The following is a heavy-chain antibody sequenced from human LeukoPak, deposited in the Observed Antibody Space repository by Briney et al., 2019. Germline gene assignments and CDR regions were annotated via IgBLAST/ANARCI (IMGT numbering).Heavy chain of an antibody. Sequence: SVKVSCKASGGTFSSYAISWVRQAPGQGLEWMGGIIPIFGTANYAQKFQGRVTITTDESTSTAYMELSSLRSEGTAVYYCARRMYYYGSGSHFDYWGQGTLVTVSS. CDR2: IIPIFGTA. CDR3: ARRMYYYGSGSHFDY. D-gene: IGHD3-10*01. J-gene: IGHJ4*02. V-gene: IGHV1-69*05. CDR1: GGTFSSYA.